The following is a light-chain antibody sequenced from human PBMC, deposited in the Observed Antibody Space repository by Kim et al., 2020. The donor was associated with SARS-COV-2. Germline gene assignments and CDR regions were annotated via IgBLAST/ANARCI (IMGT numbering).Light chain of an antibody. Sequence: GQSLTIACTETSSDVGGYNYVAWYQQHPGKAPKLMIYDVSNRPSGVSNRFSGSKSGNTASLTISGLQAEDEADYYCSSYTSSSTWVFCGGTKLTVL. CDR3: SSYTSSSTWV. V-gene: IGLV2-14*03. CDR2: DVS. CDR1: SSDVGGYNY. J-gene: IGLJ3*02.